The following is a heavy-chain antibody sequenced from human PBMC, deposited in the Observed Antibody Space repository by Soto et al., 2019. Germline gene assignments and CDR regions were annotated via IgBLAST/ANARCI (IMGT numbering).Heavy chain of an antibody. V-gene: IGHV4-61*01. J-gene: IGHJ4*02. CDR1: GGSVTSGTYF. CDR3: ARADGSGSYYLLDY. Sequence: QVQLQESGPGLVKPSETLSLTCTVSGGSVTSGTYFWSWIRQPPGKGLEWIGYVYYSGITNYNPSLKSRVTILRDTSNNQFSLKLTSVTAADTAVYYCARADGSGSYYLLDYWGQGTLVTVSS. D-gene: IGHD3-10*01. CDR2: VYYSGIT.